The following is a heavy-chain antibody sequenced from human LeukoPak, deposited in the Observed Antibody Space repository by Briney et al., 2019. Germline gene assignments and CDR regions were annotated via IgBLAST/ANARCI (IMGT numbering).Heavy chain of an antibody. CDR3: ARDERDEYCSSTSCSNWFDP. Sequence: PSETLFLTCTVSGYSISSGYYWGWIRQPPGKGLEWIGSIYHSGSTYYNPSLKSRVTISVDTSKNQFSLKLSSVTAADTAVYYCARDERDEYCSSTSCSNWFDPWGQGTLVTVSS. V-gene: IGHV4-38-2*02. J-gene: IGHJ5*02. CDR2: IYHSGST. D-gene: IGHD2-2*01. CDR1: GYSISSGYY.